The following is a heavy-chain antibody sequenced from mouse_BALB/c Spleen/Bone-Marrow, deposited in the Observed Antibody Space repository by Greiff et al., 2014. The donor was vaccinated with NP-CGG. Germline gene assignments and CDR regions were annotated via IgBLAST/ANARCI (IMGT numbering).Heavy chain of an antibody. J-gene: IGHJ4*01. Sequence: VQLVESGAELMKPGASVKISCKATGYTFSSYWIEWVKQRPGHGLEWIGEILPGSGSTNYNEKFKGKATFTADTSSNTAYMQLSSLTSEDSGVYYCARGIDYYAMDYWGQGTSVTVSS. CDR1: GYTFSSYW. CDR2: ILPGSGST. CDR3: ARGIDYYAMDY. V-gene: IGHV1-9*01.